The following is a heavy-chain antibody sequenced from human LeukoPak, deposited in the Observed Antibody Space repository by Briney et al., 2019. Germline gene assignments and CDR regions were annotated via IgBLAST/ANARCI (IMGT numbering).Heavy chain of an antibody. CDR1: GFTFDDYA. CDR2: ISWNSGSI. V-gene: IGHV3-9*01. CDR3: ARSGTTGTTRWFDP. Sequence: GGSLRLSCAASGFTFDDYAMHWVRQAPGKGLEWVSGISWNSGSIGYADSVKGRFTISRDNAKNSLYLQMNSLRAEDTAVYYCARSGTTGTTRWFDPWGQGTLVTVSS. D-gene: IGHD1-1*01. J-gene: IGHJ5*02.